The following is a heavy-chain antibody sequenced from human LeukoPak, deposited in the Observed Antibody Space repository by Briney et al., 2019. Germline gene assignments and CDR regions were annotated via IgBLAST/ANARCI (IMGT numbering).Heavy chain of an antibody. CDR3: ARDSGGYRMYNWFDP. V-gene: IGHV3-21*01. CDR1: GFTFGSYS. CDR2: ISTSSSYI. D-gene: IGHD5-18*01. J-gene: IGHJ5*02. Sequence: GGSLRLSCAASGFTFGSYSMNWVRQAPGKGLEWVSFISTSSSYIHYADSVKGRFTISRDNAKNSLYLQMNSLRAEDTAVYYCARDSGGYRMYNWFDPWGQGTLVTVSS.